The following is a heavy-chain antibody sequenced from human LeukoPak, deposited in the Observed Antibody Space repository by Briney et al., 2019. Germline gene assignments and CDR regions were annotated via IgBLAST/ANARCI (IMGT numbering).Heavy chain of an antibody. D-gene: IGHD3-10*01. CDR1: GGSFSGYY. CDR2: INHSGST. CDR3: ARGGHYYGSDPFDY. Sequence: SETLSLTCAVYGGSFSGYYWSWLRQPPGKGLEWIGEINHSGSTNYNPSLKSRVTISVDTSKNQFSLKLSSVTAADTAVYYCARGGHYYGSDPFDYWGQGTLVTVSS. V-gene: IGHV4-34*01. J-gene: IGHJ4*02.